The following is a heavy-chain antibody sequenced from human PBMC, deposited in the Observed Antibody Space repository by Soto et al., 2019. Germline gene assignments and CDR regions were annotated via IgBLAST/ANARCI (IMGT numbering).Heavy chain of an antibody. CDR3: ASDSSPNSPAY. CDR2: IYPGYSDT. Sequence: GECIKTSCKGPGYSLTSYCIVWVLHMPGKGLEWMGIIYPGYSDTRYSPSFQGQVTISADKSITTAYLQWSSLKASDTAMYYCASDSSPNSPAYWGQGTLVTVSS. D-gene: IGHD7-27*01. V-gene: IGHV5-51*01. J-gene: IGHJ4*02. CDR1: GYSLTSYC.